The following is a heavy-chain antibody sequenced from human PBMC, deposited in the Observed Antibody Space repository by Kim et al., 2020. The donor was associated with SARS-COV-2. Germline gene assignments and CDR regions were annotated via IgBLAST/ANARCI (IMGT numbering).Heavy chain of an antibody. CDR2: IGPGGGT. CDR1: GFTFSSYA. V-gene: IGHV3-23*01. Sequence: GGSLRLSCAASGFTFSSYAMTWVRQAPGKGLEWVSSIGPGGGTYYADSVEGRFTTSRDNSKNTRYLQMDSLRAEDTAAYFCAKGLGQGKPYYDYWGQGALVTVSS. J-gene: IGHJ4*02. CDR3: AKGLGQGKPYYDY.